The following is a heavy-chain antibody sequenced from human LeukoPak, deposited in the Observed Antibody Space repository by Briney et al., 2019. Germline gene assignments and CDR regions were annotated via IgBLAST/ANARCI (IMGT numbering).Heavy chain of an antibody. J-gene: IGHJ5*02. CDR3: VKDPREWFGELAWGYWFDP. Sequence: GGSLTVSRSASGFTFSSYAMHWVRQAPGKGLEYVSAISSNGGSTYYADSVKGRFTITRDNSKNTMYLQMSSLRAEDMSVYYCVKDPREWFGELAWGYWFDPWGQGTLVTVSS. CDR1: GFTFSSYA. V-gene: IGHV3-64D*06. D-gene: IGHD3-10*01. CDR2: ISSNGGST.